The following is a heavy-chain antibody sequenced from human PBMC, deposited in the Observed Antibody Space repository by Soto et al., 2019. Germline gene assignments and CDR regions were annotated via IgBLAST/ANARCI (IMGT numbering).Heavy chain of an antibody. V-gene: IGHV3-48*03. CDR2: ISSSGSNI. CDR3: ATRSGGGGAFDF. CDR1: GFTFSSYE. Sequence: GGSLRLSCAASGFTFSSYEMNWVRQAPGKGLEWVSYISSSGSNIYYADSVQGRFTISRDNAKNSLCLQMNSLRAEDTAVYYCATRSGGGGAFDFWGQGTMVTVSS. D-gene: IGHD3-10*01. J-gene: IGHJ3*01.